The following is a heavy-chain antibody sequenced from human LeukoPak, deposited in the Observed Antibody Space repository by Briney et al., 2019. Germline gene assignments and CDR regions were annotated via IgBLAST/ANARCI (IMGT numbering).Heavy chain of an antibody. CDR3: ARDVPSNRYSSTCLDV. CDR1: GLTFSSSW. D-gene: IGHD6-13*01. J-gene: IGHJ6*02. V-gene: IGHV3-74*01. Sequence: GGSLRLSCAVSGLTFSSSWMHWVRQAPGKGLVWVSRINSDGISMAYADSVRGRFTISRDNAKNTLYLQMNSLRAEDTAVYYCARDVPSNRYSSTCLDVWGQGTTVTVSS. CDR2: INSDGISM.